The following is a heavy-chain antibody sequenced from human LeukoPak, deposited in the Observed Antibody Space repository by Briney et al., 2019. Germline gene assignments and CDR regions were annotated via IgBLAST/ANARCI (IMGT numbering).Heavy chain of an antibody. V-gene: IGHV3-66*01. J-gene: IGHJ3*02. CDR1: GFTVSSNY. CDR3: ARDRFLTYYYGSGSFGAFDI. Sequence: GGSLRLSCAASGFTVSSNYMSWVRQAPGKGLEWVSVIYSGGSTYYADSVKGRFTISRDNSKNTLYLQMNSLRAEDTTVYYCARDRFLTYYYGSGSFGAFDIWGQGTMVTVSS. D-gene: IGHD3-10*01. CDR2: IYSGGST.